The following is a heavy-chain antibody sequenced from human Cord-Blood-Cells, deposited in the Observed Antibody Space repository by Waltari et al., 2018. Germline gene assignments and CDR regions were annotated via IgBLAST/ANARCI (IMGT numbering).Heavy chain of an antibody. V-gene: IGHV3-33*01. CDR3: ARAGSHSSSWFDY. CDR1: GFTFSSYG. Sequence: QVQLVESGGGVVQPGRSLRLSCAASGFTFSSYGMHWVRQAPGKGLESVAVIWYDGSNKYYADSVKGRFTISRDNSKNTLYLQMYSLRAEDTAVYYCARAGSHSSSWFDYWGQGTLVTVSS. D-gene: IGHD6-13*01. J-gene: IGHJ4*02. CDR2: IWYDGSNK.